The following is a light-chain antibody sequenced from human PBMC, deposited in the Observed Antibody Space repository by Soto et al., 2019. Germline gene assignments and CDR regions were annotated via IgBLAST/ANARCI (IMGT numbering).Light chain of an antibody. CDR3: QHSYSTPLN. CDR1: QSISSY. Sequence: DIQLTQSPSSLSASVGDRVTITCRASQSISSYLNWYQQKPGKAPKLLIYAASSLQSGVPSSFSGSGSGTDFTLTISSLKHEDFATYYCQHSYSTPLNFGGGTTLEI. J-gene: IGKJ4*01. CDR2: AAS. V-gene: IGKV1-39*01.